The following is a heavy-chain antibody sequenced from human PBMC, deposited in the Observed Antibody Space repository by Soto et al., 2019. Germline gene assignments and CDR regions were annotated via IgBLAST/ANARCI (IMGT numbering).Heavy chain of an antibody. V-gene: IGHV4-30-4*01. J-gene: IGHJ6*02. CDR3: ARVDRAIQLWFSVMGYYYGMDV. CDR1: GGSISSGDYY. Sequence: QVQLQESGPGLVKPSQTLSLTCTVSGGSISSGDYYWSWIRQPPGKGLEWIGYIYYSGSTYYNPSLKSRVTISVDTSNNQFSLKLSSVTAADSAVYYCARVDRAIQLWFSVMGYYYGMDVWGQGPTVTVSS. D-gene: IGHD5-18*01. CDR2: IYYSGST.